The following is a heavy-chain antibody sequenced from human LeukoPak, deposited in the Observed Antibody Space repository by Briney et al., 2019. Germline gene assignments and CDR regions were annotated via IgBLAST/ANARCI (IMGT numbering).Heavy chain of an antibody. J-gene: IGHJ4*02. Sequence: PSGTLSLTCAVSGGSISSSNWWSWVRQPPGKGLEWIGEIYHSGSTNYNPSLKSRVTISVDKSKNQFSLKLSSVTAADTAVYYCAREGGGTELYYFDYWGQGTLVTASS. CDR2: IYHSGST. CDR3: AREGGGTELYYFDY. V-gene: IGHV4-4*02. D-gene: IGHD3-16*01. CDR1: GGSISSSNW.